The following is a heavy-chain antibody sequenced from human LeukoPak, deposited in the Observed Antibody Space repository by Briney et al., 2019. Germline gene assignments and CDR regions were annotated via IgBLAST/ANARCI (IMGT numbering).Heavy chain of an antibody. Sequence: SGNVSCKASGGTFSSYAISGVRQSPGQGLEWMGGILPIFGTENYAQKFQGRVTITADKSTSTAYIELSSLRSEETAEYYGARCSGWFISLYYYYYMDVWGKGTTVTVSS. CDR3: ARCSGWFISLYYYYYMDV. D-gene: IGHD6-19*01. CDR1: GGTFSSYA. CDR2: ILPIFGTE. V-gene: IGHV1-69*06. J-gene: IGHJ6*03.